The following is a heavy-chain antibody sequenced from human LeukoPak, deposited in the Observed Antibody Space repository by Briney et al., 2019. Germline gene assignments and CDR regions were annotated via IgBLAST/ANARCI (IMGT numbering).Heavy chain of an antibody. D-gene: IGHD5-18*01. V-gene: IGHV1-2*02. J-gene: IGHJ3*01. Sequence: ASVRVSCKASGYSFSDFHIHWVRQAPGQGLEWMGWINPKSGATTYAERFRGRVTMTRDTSLNTVYLELASLYSDDTAVFYCARDYSDGHNRRDAFDLWGKGTTLIVSS. CDR3: ARDYSDGHNRRDAFDL. CDR1: GYSFSDFH. CDR2: INPKSGAT.